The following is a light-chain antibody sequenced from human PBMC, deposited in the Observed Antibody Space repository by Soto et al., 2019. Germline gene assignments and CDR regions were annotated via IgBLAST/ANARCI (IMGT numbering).Light chain of an antibody. V-gene: IGLV2-11*01. J-gene: IGLJ2*01. CDR1: SRDVGGYNY. CDR3: CSYAGSYTWV. Sequence: QSVLTQPRSVSGSPGQSVTISCTGTSRDVGGYNYVSWYQQHPGKAPKLMIYDVSKRPSGVPDRFSGSKSGNTASLTISGLQAEDEDDYYCCSYAGSYTWVFGGGTKLTVL. CDR2: DVS.